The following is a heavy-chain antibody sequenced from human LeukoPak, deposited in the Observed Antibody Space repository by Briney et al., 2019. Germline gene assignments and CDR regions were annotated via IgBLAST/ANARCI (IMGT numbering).Heavy chain of an antibody. CDR2: ISSSGSTI. J-gene: IGHJ4*02. CDR1: GFTFSSYE. Sequence: GGSLRLSCAASGFTFSSYEMNWVRQAPGKGLEWVSYISSSGSTIYYADSVKGRFTISRDNAKNSLYLQMNSLRAEDTAVYYCARDVYRGSYFDYWGQGTLVTVSS. D-gene: IGHD2-2*02. CDR3: ARDVYRGSYFDY. V-gene: IGHV3-48*03.